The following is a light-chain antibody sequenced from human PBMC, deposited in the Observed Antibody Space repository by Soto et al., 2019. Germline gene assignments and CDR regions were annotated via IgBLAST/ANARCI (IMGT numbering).Light chain of an antibody. CDR2: KAS. J-gene: IGKJ4*01. CDR3: QQYHSYSLT. V-gene: IGKV1-5*03. CDR1: QSISSW. Sequence: DIPMTQSPSTLSASVGDRVTITCRASQSISSWLAWYQQKPGKAPKLLIYKASSLEGGVPSRFSGSGSGTDFRLTISSLQPDDFATYYCQQYHSYSLTFGGGTKVDIK.